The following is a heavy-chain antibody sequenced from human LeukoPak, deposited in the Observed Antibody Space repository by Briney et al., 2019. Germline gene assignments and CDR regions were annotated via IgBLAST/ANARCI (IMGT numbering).Heavy chain of an antibody. J-gene: IGHJ4*02. Sequence: GGSLRLSCAASGFTFSTYAMTWVRQAPGKGLDWVSSISGSGDSTYYADSVKGRFTISRDNSRRALYLQMNDLRAEDTAVYFCARWLRRPIDCWGQGTLVTVSS. CDR2: ISGSGDST. D-gene: IGHD5-12*01. CDR1: GFTFSTYA. V-gene: IGHV3-23*01. CDR3: ARWLRRPIDC.